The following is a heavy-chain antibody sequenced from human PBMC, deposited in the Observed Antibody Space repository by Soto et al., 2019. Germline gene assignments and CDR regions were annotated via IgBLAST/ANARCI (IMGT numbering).Heavy chain of an antibody. CDR3: TRDSERNWFDP. V-gene: IGHV3-23*01. Sequence: EVQLLESGGGPVQPGGPLSFSVEASGFTFSDMPLTWFRQVPGKGLEWVSTISGSGDNTFYADSVKGQFTISRDNSKNTLNLQMNSLGAEDTAVYYCTRDSERNWFDPWGQGTLVTVSS. CDR1: GFTFSDMP. CDR2: ISGSGDNT. J-gene: IGHJ5*02.